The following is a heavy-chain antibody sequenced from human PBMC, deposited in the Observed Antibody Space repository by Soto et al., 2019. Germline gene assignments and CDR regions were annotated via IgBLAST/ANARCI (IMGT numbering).Heavy chain of an antibody. V-gene: IGHV1-2*06. CDR3: AREAYRSSSKRLDG. Sequence: QVQLVQSGAEVKKPGASVKVSCKASGYIFTGFYIHWVRQAPGQGLEWMGRVNPYSGDTNYAQKYQGRVAMTRDTSITAAYMGLNRLRSDDTAVYYCAREAYRSSSKRLDGWGQGTLVTVSS. CDR2: VNPYSGDT. D-gene: IGHD6-6*01. J-gene: IGHJ4*02. CDR1: GYIFTGFY.